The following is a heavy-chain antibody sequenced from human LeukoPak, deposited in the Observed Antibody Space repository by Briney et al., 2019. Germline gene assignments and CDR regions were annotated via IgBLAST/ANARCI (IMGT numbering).Heavy chain of an antibody. V-gene: IGHV4-59*05. D-gene: IGHD3-3*01. CDR1: GGSISSYY. Sequence: PSGTLSLTCTVSGGSISSYYWSWIRQPPGKGLEWIGSIYYSGSTYYNPSLKSRVTISVDTSKNQFSLKLSSVTAADTAVYYCARHAQLRFLEWLLRGEQKENRFDPWGQGTLVTVSS. CDR2: IYYSGST. J-gene: IGHJ5*02. CDR3: ARHAQLRFLEWLLRGEQKENRFDP.